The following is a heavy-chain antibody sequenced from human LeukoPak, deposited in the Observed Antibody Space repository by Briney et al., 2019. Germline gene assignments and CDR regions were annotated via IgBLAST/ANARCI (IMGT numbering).Heavy chain of an antibody. CDR2: IKQDGSEK. Sequence: GGSLRLSCAPSGFTFSSYWMSWVRQAPGKGLEWVANIKQDGSEKCYVDSVKGRFTISRDNAKNSLYLQMNSLRAEDTAVYYCARESIRLAVAGTPFFDYWGQGTLVTVSS. D-gene: IGHD6-19*01. J-gene: IGHJ4*02. CDR3: ARESIRLAVAGTPFFDY. V-gene: IGHV3-7*03. CDR1: GFTFSSYW.